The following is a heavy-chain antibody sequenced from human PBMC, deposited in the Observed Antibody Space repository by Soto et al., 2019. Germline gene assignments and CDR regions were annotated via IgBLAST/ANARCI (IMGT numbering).Heavy chain of an antibody. J-gene: IGHJ6*02. V-gene: IGHV3-21*06. Sequence: EVHLVESGGGLVKPGGSLRLSCAVSGFTFSSCTMNWVRQAPGKGLEWVSSISPSSGHIYYADSVKGRFTISRDNAKTSLFLQMNSLRGEDTAVYYCSGSSGAACHKNYGMDVWGQGTTVTVSS. CDR2: ISPSSGHI. D-gene: IGHD2-21*02. CDR1: GFTFSSCT. CDR3: SGSSGAACHKNYGMDV.